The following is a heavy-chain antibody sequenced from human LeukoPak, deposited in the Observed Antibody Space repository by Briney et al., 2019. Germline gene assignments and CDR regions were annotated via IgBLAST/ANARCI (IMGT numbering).Heavy chain of an antibody. CDR3: ARLIYSSGWYEALFYLDY. J-gene: IGHJ4*02. D-gene: IGHD6-19*01. Sequence: PGGSLRLSCAASGFTVSYNYMSWVRQAPGKGLDWVSVIYSGGSTYYADSVKGRFTISRDNSKNTLYLQMNSLRAEDTAVYYCARLIYSSGWYEALFYLDYWGQGTLVTVSS. CDR2: IYSGGST. CDR1: GFTVSYNY. V-gene: IGHV3-53*01.